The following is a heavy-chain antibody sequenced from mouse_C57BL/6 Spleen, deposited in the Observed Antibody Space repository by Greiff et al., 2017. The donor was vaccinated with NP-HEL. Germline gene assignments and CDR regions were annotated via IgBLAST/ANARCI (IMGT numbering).Heavy chain of an antibody. Sequence: EVQLQQSGPELVKPGASVKMSCKASGYTFTDYNMHWVKQSHGKSLEWLGYINPNNGGTSYNQKFKGKATLTVNKSSSTAYMELRSLTSEDSAVYYCARNDYDGRYFDYWGQGTTLTVSS. D-gene: IGHD2-4*01. V-gene: IGHV1-22*01. CDR3: ARNDYDGRYFDY. CDR1: GYTFTDYN. J-gene: IGHJ2*01. CDR2: INPNNGGT.